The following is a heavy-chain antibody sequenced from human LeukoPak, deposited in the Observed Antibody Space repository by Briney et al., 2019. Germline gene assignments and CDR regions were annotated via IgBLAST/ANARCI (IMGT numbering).Heavy chain of an antibody. D-gene: IGHD6-13*01. V-gene: IGHV4-39*01. CDR2: IYYSGST. J-gene: IGHJ4*02. Sequence: NSGGSLRLSCAASGFTFSSYWMSWIRQPPGKGLEWIGSIYYSGSTYYNPSLKSRVTISVDTSKNQFSLKLSSVTAADTAVYYCARHRIAAAGTNFDYWGQGTLVTVSS. CDR1: GFTFSSYW. CDR3: ARHRIAAAGTNFDY.